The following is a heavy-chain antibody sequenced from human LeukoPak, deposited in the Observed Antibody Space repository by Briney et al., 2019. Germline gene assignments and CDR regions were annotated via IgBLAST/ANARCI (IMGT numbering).Heavy chain of an antibody. CDR2: INQDGSEK. Sequence: GGSLRLSCAASGFTFSTYWMSWVRQSPGKGLEWVANINQDGSEKYFLDSVKGRFTISRDNIKNSLYLQLNSLRAEDTAVYYCARDRALNGHNGYYYTEGDYWGQGTLVTVFS. CDR1: GFTFSTYW. D-gene: IGHD3-22*01. V-gene: IGHV3-7*01. J-gene: IGHJ4*02. CDR3: ARDRALNGHNGYYYTEGDY.